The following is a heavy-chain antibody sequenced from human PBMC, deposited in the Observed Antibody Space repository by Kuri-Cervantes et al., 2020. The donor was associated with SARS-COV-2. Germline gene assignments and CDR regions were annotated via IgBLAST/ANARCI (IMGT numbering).Heavy chain of an antibody. CDR3: AKDPHYEFWSGYCFDY. D-gene: IGHD3-3*01. CDR2: ISSNGGST. Sequence: GGSLRLSCSASGFTFSSYAMHWVRQAPGKGLEYVSAISSNGGSTYYADSVKGRFTISRDNAKNTLYLLMNSLRAEDTAVYYCAKDPHYEFWSGYCFDYWGQGTLVTVSS. J-gene: IGHJ4*02. V-gene: IGHV3-64*04. CDR1: GFTFSSYA.